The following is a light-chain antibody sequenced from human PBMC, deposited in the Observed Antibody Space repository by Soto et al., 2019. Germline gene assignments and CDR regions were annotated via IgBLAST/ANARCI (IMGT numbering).Light chain of an antibody. CDR2: GAS. Sequence: ETVITQAPATLPVSRGERATLSCRASQSVRSNLAWYQQKPGQAPRLLIYGASTRATGVPARFSGSGSGTEFTLTINSLQSEDFALYYCQEYDNWPLWTFGQGTKVDIK. CDR3: QEYDNWPLWT. V-gene: IGKV3-15*01. CDR1: QSVRSN. J-gene: IGKJ1*01.